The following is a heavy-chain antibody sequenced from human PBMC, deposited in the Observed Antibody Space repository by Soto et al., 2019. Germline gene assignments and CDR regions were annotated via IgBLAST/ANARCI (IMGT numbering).Heavy chain of an antibody. D-gene: IGHD7-27*01. CDR2: INAGNGNT. V-gene: IGHV1-3*01. CDR1: GYTFTSYA. Sequence: QVQLVQSGAEVKKPGASVKVSCKASGYTFTSYAMHWVRQAPGQRLEWMGWINAGNGNTKYSQKFQGRVTITRDTSASTAYMELSSLRSEDTAVYYCARYPVGMLALGDYWGQRTLVTVSS. CDR3: ARYPVGMLALGDY. J-gene: IGHJ4*02.